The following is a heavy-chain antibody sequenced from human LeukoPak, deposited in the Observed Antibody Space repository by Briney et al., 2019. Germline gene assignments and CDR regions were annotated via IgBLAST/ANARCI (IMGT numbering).Heavy chain of an antibody. CDR3: ARDTGIAASADYYMDV. CDR1: GYTFTDHF. Sequence: ASVKVSCKASGYTFTDHFIHWVRQAPGQGLEWMGRITPNSGATNYAQNFQGRVTMTRDTSISTAYMEVSSLRSDDTAVYYCARDTGIAASADYYMDVWGKGTAVTVSS. V-gene: IGHV1-2*06. CDR2: ITPNSGAT. D-gene: IGHD6-13*01. J-gene: IGHJ6*03.